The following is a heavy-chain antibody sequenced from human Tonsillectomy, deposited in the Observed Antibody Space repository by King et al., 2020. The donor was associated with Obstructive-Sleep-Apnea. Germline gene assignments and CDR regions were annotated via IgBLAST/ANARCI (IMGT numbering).Heavy chain of an antibody. CDR2: IISILGIA. J-gene: IGHJ4*02. Sequence: AQLVQSGAEVKKPGSSVKGSCKASGGTFSSDVISWVRQAPGQGLEWMGGIISILGIANYAQTFQGRVTITAEKSTSTAYLELSSLRSEDTAVYYCAGTDTSVAIETFDYWRQGTLVTVSS. D-gene: IGHD6-19*01. CDR3: AGTDTSVAIETFDY. CDR1: GGTFSSDV. V-gene: IGHV1-69*09.